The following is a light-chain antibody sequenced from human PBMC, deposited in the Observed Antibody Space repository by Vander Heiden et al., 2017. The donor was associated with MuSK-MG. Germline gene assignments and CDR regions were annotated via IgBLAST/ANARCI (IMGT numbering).Light chain of an antibody. V-gene: IGKV3-11*01. J-gene: IGKJ4*01. CDR1: QSVSRY. CDR3: QQRSNCPST. CDR2: DAS. Sequence: EIVLTQSPANLSLSPGERATLSCRASQSVSRYLAWYQQKPGQAPRLLIYDASNRAAGIPARFSGSGSGTDFTLTISSLEPEDFAVYYCQQRSNCPSTFGGGTKVEIK.